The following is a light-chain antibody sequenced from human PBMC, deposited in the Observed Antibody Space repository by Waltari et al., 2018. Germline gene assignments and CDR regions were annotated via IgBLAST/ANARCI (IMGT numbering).Light chain of an antibody. V-gene: IGKV1-5*03. CDR3: QQYNNSPWT. Sequence: DIQMTQSPSTLSASVGDRVTITCRASQSISSWLAWYQQKPGKAPNLLIFKASNLESGVPSRFSGSGSGTEFTPTISSLQPDDFATYYCQQYNNSPWTFGQGTKVEIK. J-gene: IGKJ1*01. CDR2: KAS. CDR1: QSISSW.